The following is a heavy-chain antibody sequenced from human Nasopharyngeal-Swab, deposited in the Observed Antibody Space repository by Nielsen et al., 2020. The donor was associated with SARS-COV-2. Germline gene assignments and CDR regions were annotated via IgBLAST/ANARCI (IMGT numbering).Heavy chain of an antibody. V-gene: IGHV1-2*06. J-gene: IGHJ4*02. CDR2: INPYSGDT. Sequence: ASVKVSCKASGYFFTDYYMHWVRQAPGQGLEWMGRINPYSGDTKYAQNFQGRVTVTRDTSINPVYVEISSLTSDDTAVYYCVRDDGDVPGITGSGPPGGFWGQGTLVTVSS. CDR3: VRDDGDVPGITGSGPPGGF. CDR1: GYFFTDYY. D-gene: IGHD6-13*01.